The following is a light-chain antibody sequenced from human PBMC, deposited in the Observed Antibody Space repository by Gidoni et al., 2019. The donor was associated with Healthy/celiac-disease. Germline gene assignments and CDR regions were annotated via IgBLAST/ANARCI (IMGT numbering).Light chain of an antibody. CDR2: GAS. J-gene: IGKJ2*03. CDR1: QSVSSSY. CDR3: QQYSSSPPYS. Sequence: EIVLTQSPGTLSLSPGERPTLSCRASQSVSSSYLAWYQQKPGQAPRLLIYGASSRATGLPDRFSGSGSGTDFTLTISRLEPEDFAVYYCQQYSSSPPYSFGQGTKLEIK. V-gene: IGKV3-20*01.